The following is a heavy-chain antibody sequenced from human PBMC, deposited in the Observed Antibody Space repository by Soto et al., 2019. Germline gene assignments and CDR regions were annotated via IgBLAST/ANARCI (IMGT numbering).Heavy chain of an antibody. Sequence: SSVKVSCKASGGTFSSYAISWVRQAPGQGLEWMGGIIPIFGTANYAQKFQGRVTITADESTSTAYMELSSLRSEDTAVYYCARNIAVAGNYYYYGMDVWGQGTTLTVSS. CDR2: IIPIFGTA. V-gene: IGHV1-69*13. CDR3: ARNIAVAGNYYYYGMDV. J-gene: IGHJ6*02. CDR1: GGTFSSYA. D-gene: IGHD6-19*01.